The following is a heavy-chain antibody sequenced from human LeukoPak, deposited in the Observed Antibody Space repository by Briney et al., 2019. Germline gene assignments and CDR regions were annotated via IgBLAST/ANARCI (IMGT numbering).Heavy chain of an antibody. CDR2: INASNGNT. D-gene: IGHD5-12*01. V-gene: IGHV1-18*01. Sequence: ASVKVSCKASGYTFINYGVTWVRQAPGQGLERKGWINASNGNTNYAQKLQGRVTMTTETSTSTAYMELRSLRSDDTAVYYCARALSRGYSGYDYGLGYWGQGTLVTVSS. CDR1: GYTFINYG. CDR3: ARALSRGYSGYDYGLGY. J-gene: IGHJ4*02.